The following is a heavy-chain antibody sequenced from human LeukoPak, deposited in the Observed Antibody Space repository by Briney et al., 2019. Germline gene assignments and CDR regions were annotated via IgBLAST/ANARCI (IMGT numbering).Heavy chain of an antibody. Sequence: SETLSLTCTVSGGSISSYYWSWIRQPPGKGLEWIGYIYYSGSTNYNPSLKSRVTISVDTSKNQFSLKLSSVTAADTAVYYCARLEVDYSNHCVWFDPWGQGTLVTVSS. J-gene: IGHJ5*02. D-gene: IGHD4-11*01. CDR1: GGSISSYY. CDR2: IYYSGST. CDR3: ARLEVDYSNHCVWFDP. V-gene: IGHV4-59*08.